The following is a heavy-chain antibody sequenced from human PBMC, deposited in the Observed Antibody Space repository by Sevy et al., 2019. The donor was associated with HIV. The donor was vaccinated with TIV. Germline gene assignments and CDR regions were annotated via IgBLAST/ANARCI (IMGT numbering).Heavy chain of an antibody. CDR1: GGTFSSYA. V-gene: IGHV1-69*13. CDR3: ARDCGSGNYVFDY. D-gene: IGHD3-3*01. Sequence: ASVKVSCKASGGTFSSYAISWVRQAPGQGLAWMGGIIPIFGTANYAQKFQGRVTITADESTSTAYMELSSLRSEDTAVYYCARDCGSGNYVFDYWGQGTLVTVSS. J-gene: IGHJ4*02. CDR2: IIPIFGTA.